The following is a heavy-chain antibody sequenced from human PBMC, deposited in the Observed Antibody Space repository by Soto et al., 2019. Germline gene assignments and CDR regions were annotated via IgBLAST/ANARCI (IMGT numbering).Heavy chain of an antibody. CDR2: ISYDGSNK. CDR3: ARVGRTVVTGKSFDI. Sequence: QVQLVESGGGVVQPGRSLRLSCAASGFTFSSYAMHWVRQAPGKGLEWVAVISYDGSNKYYADSVKGRFTISRDNSKKTLYMQMNSLRDEHTAVYYCARVGRTVVTGKSFDIWGQGTMVTVSS. D-gene: IGHD2-15*01. CDR1: GFTFSSYA. V-gene: IGHV3-30-3*01. J-gene: IGHJ3*02.